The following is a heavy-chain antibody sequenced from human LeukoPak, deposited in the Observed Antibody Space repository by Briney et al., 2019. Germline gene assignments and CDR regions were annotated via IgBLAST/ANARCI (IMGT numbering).Heavy chain of an antibody. J-gene: IGHJ4*02. D-gene: IGHD6-19*01. V-gene: IGHV4-38-2*02. Sequence: PSETLSLTCTVSGDSINNFYWSWIRQPPGKGLEWIGSIYHSGSTYYNPSLKSRVTISVDTSKNQFSLKLSSVTAAHTAVYYCARVTGIAVAGTYYWGQGTLVTVSS. CDR2: IYHSGST. CDR1: GDSINNFY. CDR3: ARVTGIAVAGTYY.